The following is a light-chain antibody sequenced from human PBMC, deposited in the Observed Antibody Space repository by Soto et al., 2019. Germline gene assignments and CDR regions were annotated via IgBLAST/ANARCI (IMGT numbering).Light chain of an antibody. CDR3: PQSYSYPYT. CDR2: AAS. J-gene: IGKJ2*01. V-gene: IGKV1-8*01. CDR1: QGISSY. Sequence: ALRMTQSPSSFSASTGDRVTITCRASQGISSYLAWYQQKPGKAPKLLIYAASTLQSGVPSRFSGSGSGTDFPLTISCLQSEDFATYYCPQSYSYPYTFGQGTKLEIK.